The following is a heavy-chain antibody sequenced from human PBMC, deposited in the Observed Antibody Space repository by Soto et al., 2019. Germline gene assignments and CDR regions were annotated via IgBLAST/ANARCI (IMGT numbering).Heavy chain of an antibody. J-gene: IGHJ4*02. V-gene: IGHV4-34*01. CDR2: INHSGST. CDR1: GGSFSGNY. CDR3: ARASPSYSSSCYPY. D-gene: IGHD6-13*01. Sequence: PXGTVDLTCAVYGGSFSGNYWSWMRQPPGKGLEWIGEINHSGSTNYNPSLKSRVTISVDTSKNQFSLKLSSVTAADTSVYYCARASPSYSSSCYPYWGQGTLVTVS.